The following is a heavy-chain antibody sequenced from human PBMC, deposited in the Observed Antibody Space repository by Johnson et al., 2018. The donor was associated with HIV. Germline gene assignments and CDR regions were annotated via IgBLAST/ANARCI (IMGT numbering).Heavy chain of an antibody. J-gene: IGHJ3*01. CDR3: ARGLFWFGELLEAFDL. CDR2: IGTAGDT. D-gene: IGHD3-10*01. V-gene: IGHV3-13*01. CDR1: GFIFSSYD. Sequence: VQLVESGGGLVQPGGSLRLSCAASGFIFSSYDMHWVRQATGRGLEWVSGIGTAGDTHYPGSVNGRFTISRENAKNSLYLQMNSLRIEDTAVYYCARGLFWFGELLEAFDLWGQGTMVTVSS.